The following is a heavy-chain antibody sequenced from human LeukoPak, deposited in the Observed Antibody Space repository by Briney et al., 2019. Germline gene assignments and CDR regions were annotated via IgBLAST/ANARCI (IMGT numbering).Heavy chain of an antibody. J-gene: IGHJ5*02. CDR3: AKDRGSSWENWFDP. V-gene: IGHV3-9*01. Sequence: GGSLRLSCAASGSTFDDYAMHWVRQAPGKGLEWVSGISWNSGSIGYADSVKGRFTISRDNAKSSLYLQMNSLRAEDTALYYCAKDRGSSWENWFDPWGQGTLVTVSS. CDR2: ISWNSGSI. CDR1: GSTFDDYA. D-gene: IGHD6-13*01.